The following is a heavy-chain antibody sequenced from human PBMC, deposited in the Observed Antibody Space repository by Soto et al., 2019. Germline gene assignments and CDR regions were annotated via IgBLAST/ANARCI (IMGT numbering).Heavy chain of an antibody. CDR3: ARSKMVMYYYYGMDV. CDR2: ISSSRSYI. D-gene: IGHD3-22*01. V-gene: IGHV3-21*01. J-gene: IGHJ6*02. CDR1: GFTFSSYS. Sequence: GGSLRLSCAASGFTFSSYSMNWVRQAPGKGLEWVSSISSSRSYIYYADSVKGRFTISRDNAKNSLYLQMNSLRAEDTAVYYCARSKMVMYYYYGMDVWGQGTTVTVSS.